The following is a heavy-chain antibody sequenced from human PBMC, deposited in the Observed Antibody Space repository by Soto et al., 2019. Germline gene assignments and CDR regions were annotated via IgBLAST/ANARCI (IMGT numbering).Heavy chain of an antibody. CDR2: INTARGNT. V-gene: IGHV1-3*04. J-gene: IGHJ4*02. CDR3: ARDPRLVSDFDVRPDWAGFVS. D-gene: IGHD3-9*01. Sequence: GASVKVSCKASGYTFTKFAIHWVRQAPGQGPQWMGWINTARGNTRYSQNFQGRVTITRDTTANTAFLELSSLTSEDTAVYFCARDPRLVSDFDVRPDWAGFVSWGLGTLVTVSS. CDR1: GYTFTKFA.